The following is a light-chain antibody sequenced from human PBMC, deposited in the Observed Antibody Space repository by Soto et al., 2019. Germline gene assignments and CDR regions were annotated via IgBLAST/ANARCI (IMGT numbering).Light chain of an antibody. Sequence: DIQMTQPPSTLSASIGDRVTITCRASQNISSWLSWYKQKPGKATNLLIYQASISASAVPSRFSGSICGTESSLAISTLQPDDVATAYYQQYYLKSLSFGGGTMMEVK. CDR2: QAS. CDR3: QQYYLKSLS. CDR1: QNISSW. J-gene: IGKJ4*01. V-gene: IGKV1-5*03.